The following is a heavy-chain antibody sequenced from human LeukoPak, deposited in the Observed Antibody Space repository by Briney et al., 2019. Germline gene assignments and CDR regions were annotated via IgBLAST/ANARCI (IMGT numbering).Heavy chain of an antibody. D-gene: IGHD3-3*01. V-gene: IGHV3-23*01. J-gene: IGHJ6*02. CDR2: ISRDGGST. CDR3: AAAYFGVDQYYYGMDV. Sequence: RGSLRLSCAPPGFTFSTYAMSWVRPAPGKGLEWVSAISRDGGSTYYADSVKGRFTISRDTSKNTLYLQMNSLRAEDTAVYYCAAAYFGVDQYYYGMDVWGQGTTVTVSS. CDR1: GFTFSTYA.